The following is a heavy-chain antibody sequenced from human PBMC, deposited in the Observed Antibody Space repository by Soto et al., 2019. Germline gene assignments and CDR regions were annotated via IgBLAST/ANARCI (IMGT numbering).Heavy chain of an antibody. CDR3: ARGGRAARRPNWFDP. J-gene: IGHJ5*02. CDR1: GGSFSGYY. D-gene: IGHD6-6*01. Sequence: SETLSLTCAVYGGSFSGYYWSWIRQPPGKGLEWIGEINHSGSTNYNPSHKSRVTISVDTSKNQFSLKLSSVTAADTAVYYCARGGRAARRPNWFDPWGQGTLVTVSS. V-gene: IGHV4-34*01. CDR2: INHSGST.